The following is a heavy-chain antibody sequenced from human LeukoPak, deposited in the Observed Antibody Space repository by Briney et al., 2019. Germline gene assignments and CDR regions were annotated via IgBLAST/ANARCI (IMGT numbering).Heavy chain of an antibody. CDR2: IYHSGST. D-gene: IGHD5-24*01. Sequence: SETLSLTCAVSGSSISSSNWWSWVRQPPGKGLEWIGEIYHSGSTKYNPSLKSRVTISVDKSKNQFSLKLSSVTAADTAVYYCARDGEMATIQYWGQGTLVTVSS. CDR1: GSSISSSNW. V-gene: IGHV4-4*02. J-gene: IGHJ4*02. CDR3: ARDGEMATIQY.